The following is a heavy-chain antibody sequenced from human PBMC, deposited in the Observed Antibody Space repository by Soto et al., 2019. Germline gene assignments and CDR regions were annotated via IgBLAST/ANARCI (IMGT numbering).Heavy chain of an antibody. Sequence: QVQLVQSGAEVKKPGASVKVSCKASGYTFTSYGISWVRQAPGQGLEWMGWISAYNGNTNYAQKRQGRVTMTTDTYTRTAYMELRSLRSDDTAVYYCARDASLYCDYSGFDYWGQGTLVTVSS. V-gene: IGHV1-18*01. CDR3: ARDASLYCDYSGFDY. J-gene: IGHJ4*02. D-gene: IGHD4-17*01. CDR1: GYTFTSYG. CDR2: ISAYNGNT.